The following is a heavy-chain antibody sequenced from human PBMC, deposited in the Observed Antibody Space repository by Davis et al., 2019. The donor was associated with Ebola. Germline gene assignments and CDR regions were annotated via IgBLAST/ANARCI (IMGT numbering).Heavy chain of an antibody. D-gene: IGHD3-3*01. J-gene: IGHJ4*02. CDR2: ISGSGDNT. Sequence: GESLKISCAASGLAFSKSAMSWVRQAPGKGLEWVSSISGSGDNTYYADSVKGRFTISRDNSKNTLYLQMNSLGAEDTAVYYCAKVYWSDYPNYFDYWGQGTLVTVSS. CDR3: AKVYWSDYPNYFDY. V-gene: IGHV3-23*01. CDR1: GLAFSKSA.